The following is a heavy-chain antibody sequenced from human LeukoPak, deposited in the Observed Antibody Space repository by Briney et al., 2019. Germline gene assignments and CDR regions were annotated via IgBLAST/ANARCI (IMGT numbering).Heavy chain of an antibody. V-gene: IGHV3-15*01. Sequence: GGSLRLSCAASTFTLSSYNMNWVRQAPGKGLEWVGRIKSKTGGGTTDYAAPVKGRFTISRDDSKNTLYLQMNSLKTEDTAVYYCTTGYSTRGGELDYWGQGTLVTVSS. CDR3: TTGYSTRGGELDY. D-gene: IGHD4-11*01. CDR2: IKSKTGGGTT. CDR1: TFTLSSYN. J-gene: IGHJ4*02.